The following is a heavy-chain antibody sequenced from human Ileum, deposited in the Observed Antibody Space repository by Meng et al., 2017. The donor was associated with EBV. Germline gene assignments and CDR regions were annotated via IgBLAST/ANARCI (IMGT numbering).Heavy chain of an antibody. CDR3: ASSDYYRSDY. CDR1: GGSISRSDW. J-gene: IGHJ4*02. CDR2: TSHSGST. D-gene: IGHD3-22*01. Sequence: QVQLQESGPGLVKPSATLPLTCAVSGGSISRSDWWSWVRQPPGKGLEWIGETSHSGSTNYSSSLKSRVTISLDKSKNQLSLKLNSVTAADTAVYYCASSDYYRSDYWGQGTLVTVSS. V-gene: IGHV4-4*02.